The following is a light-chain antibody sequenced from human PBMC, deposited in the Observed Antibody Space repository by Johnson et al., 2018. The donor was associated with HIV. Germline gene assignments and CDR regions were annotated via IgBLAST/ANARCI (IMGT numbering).Light chain of an antibody. CDR2: DNN. Sequence: QSVLTQPPSVSAAPGQKVTISCSGSSSNIVNNYVSWYQQFPGTAPKLLIYDNNKRPSGIPDRFSGSKSGTSATLDITGLQPGDEADYYCGTWDSSLSAPRVFGTGTKVTVL. CDR1: SSNIVNNY. J-gene: IGLJ1*01. V-gene: IGLV1-51*01. CDR3: GTWDSSLSAPRV.